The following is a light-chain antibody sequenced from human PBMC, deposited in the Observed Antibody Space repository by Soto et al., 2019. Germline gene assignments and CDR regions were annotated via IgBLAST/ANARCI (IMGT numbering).Light chain of an antibody. CDR2: KVS. Sequence: DIQMTQSPSTLSASVGDRVTITCRASQSLNDWLAWYQQKPGNAPKLLIYKVSNLESGVPSRFSGSGSGTEFTLTISSLQPDDFATYYCQQYNSYSWTFGQGTKVEIK. J-gene: IGKJ1*01. CDR3: QQYNSYSWT. CDR1: QSLNDW. V-gene: IGKV1-5*03.